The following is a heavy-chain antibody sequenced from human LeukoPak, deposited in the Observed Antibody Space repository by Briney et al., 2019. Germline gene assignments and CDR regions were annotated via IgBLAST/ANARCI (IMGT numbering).Heavy chain of an antibody. CDR3: GRAGSSGYDY. CDR2: INYSGST. D-gene: IGHD3-22*01. Sequence: PSETLSLTCTVPGGSISSYYWSWIRQPPGKGLEWIGYINYSGSTNSNPSLKRRVTIPVDTSKNQFSLKLSSVTAADTAIYFCGRAGSSGYDYWGQGTLATVSS. CDR1: GGSISSYY. V-gene: IGHV4-59*08. J-gene: IGHJ4*02.